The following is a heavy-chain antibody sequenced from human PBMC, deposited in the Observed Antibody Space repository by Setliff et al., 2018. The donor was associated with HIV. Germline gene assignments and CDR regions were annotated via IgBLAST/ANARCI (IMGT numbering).Heavy chain of an antibody. CDR2: MNDSGSA. V-gene: IGHV4-59*01. CDR3: ARGPEYGDYVGAYLFDY. Sequence: PSETLSLTCAVYGGSLTNYYWSWFRQSPGKGLEWIGYMNDSGSAKYNPSLKSRVTISVDTSKTQFSLKLSSVTAADTAVYYCARGPEYGDYVGAYLFDYWGQGTLVTVSS. D-gene: IGHD4-17*01. CDR1: GGSLTNYY. J-gene: IGHJ4*02.